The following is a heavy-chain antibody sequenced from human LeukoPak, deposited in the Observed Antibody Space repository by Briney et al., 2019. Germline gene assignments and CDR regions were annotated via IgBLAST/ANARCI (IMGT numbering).Heavy chain of an antibody. D-gene: IGHD6-13*01. CDR3: AKHYTGSSRPYDS. Sequence: PGGSLRLSCAASGFTFSSYAMSWVRQAPGKGLEWVSAISGSGGSTYYADSVKGRFTISRDNSKNTLYLHMNSLRAEDTAIYYCAKHYTGSSRPYDSWGQGTLVTVSS. J-gene: IGHJ4*02. V-gene: IGHV3-23*01. CDR2: ISGSGGST. CDR1: GFTFSSYA.